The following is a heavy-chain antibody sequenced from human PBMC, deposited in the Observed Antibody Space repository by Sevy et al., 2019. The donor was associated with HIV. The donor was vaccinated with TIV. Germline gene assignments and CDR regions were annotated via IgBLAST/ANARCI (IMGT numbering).Heavy chain of an antibody. CDR2: MKSKIDGETT. CDR1: GFTFNNAW. V-gene: IGHV3-15*01. Sequence: GGSLRLSCAVSGFTFNNAWMNWVRQAPGTELQWVGLMKSKIDGETTDYAAPVKGRFTISRDDSKNTLFLQMISLKIEDTAVYYCATAPGYYDSAPFDYWGPGTLVTVSS. J-gene: IGHJ4*02. D-gene: IGHD3-22*01. CDR3: ATAPGYYDSAPFDY.